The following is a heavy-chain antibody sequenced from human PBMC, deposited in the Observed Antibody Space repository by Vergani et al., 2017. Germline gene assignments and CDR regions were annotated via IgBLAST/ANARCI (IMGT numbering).Heavy chain of an antibody. D-gene: IGHD3-22*01. CDR1: GGTFSSYA. V-gene: IGHV1-69*18. Sequence: QVQLVQSGAEVKKPGSSVKVSCKASGGTFSSYAISWVRQAPGQGLEWMGRIIPIFGTANYAQKFQGRVTITADESTSTAYIELSSLRSEDTAVYYCASSPEDSSGYYLAFDYWGQGTLVTVSS. J-gene: IGHJ4*02. CDR2: IIPIFGTA. CDR3: ASSPEDSSGYYLAFDY.